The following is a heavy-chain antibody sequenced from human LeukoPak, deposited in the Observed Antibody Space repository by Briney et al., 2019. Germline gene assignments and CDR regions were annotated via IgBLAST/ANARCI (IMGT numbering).Heavy chain of an antibody. J-gene: IGHJ5*02. D-gene: IGHD6-13*01. CDR1: GGTFSSYA. V-gene: IGHV1-69*05. CDR3: ARDRGPIPYSSSWYGKSWFDP. CDR2: IIPIFGTA. Sequence: GASVKVSCKASGGTFSSYAISWVRQAPGQGLEWMGGIIPIFGTANYAQKFQGRVTITTDESTSTAYMELSSLRSEDTAVYYCARDRGPIPYSSSWYGKSWFDPWGQGTLVTVSS.